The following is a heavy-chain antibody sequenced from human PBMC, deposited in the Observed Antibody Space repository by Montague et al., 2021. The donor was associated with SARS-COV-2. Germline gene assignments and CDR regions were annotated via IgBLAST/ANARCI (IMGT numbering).Heavy chain of an antibody. CDR1: GGSFSGYY. CDR2: INHSGST. Sequence: SETLSLTCAVSGGSFSGYYWCWIRQPPGNGLEWIEEINHSGSTNXNPSLKSRVTISIDTSKNQFSLKLSSGTAADTAIYYCARHSYYYVSSGYYSRDYRRRGLDYWGQGTLVTVSS. CDR3: ARHSYYYVSSGYYSRDYRRRGLDY. V-gene: IGHV4-34*01. D-gene: IGHD3-22*01. J-gene: IGHJ4*02.